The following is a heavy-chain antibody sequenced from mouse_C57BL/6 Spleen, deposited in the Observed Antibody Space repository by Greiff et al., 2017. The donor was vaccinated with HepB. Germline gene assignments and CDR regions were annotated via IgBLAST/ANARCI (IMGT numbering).Heavy chain of an antibody. V-gene: IGHV1-39*01. CDR3: AAFYYGYDEAWFAY. CDR2: INPNYGTT. D-gene: IGHD2-2*01. J-gene: IGHJ3*01. Sequence: EVKLVESGPELVKPGASVKISCKASGYSFTDYNMNWVKQSNGKSLEWIGVINPNYGTTSYNQKFKGKATLTVDQSSSTAYMQLNSLTSEDSAVYYCAAFYYGYDEAWFAYWGQGTLVTVSA. CDR1: GYSFTDYN.